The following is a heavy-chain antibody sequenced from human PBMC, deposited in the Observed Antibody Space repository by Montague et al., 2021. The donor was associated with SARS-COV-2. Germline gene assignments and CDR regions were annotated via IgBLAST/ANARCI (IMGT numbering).Heavy chain of an antibody. CDR1: GESFSGYY. V-gene: IGHV4-34*01. CDR3: TRWDPQIRTLFGFRGKSANDY. J-gene: IGHJ4*02. CDR2: INDGGTT. Sequence: ETLSLTCAVYGESFSGYYWTWIRQSPGRGLEWIAEINDGGTTNXNWSLKSRVTISVDTSKNQFSLKLSSVTVADTAVYYCTRWDPQIRTLFGFRGKSANDYWGQGTLVTGSS. D-gene: IGHD4-23*01.